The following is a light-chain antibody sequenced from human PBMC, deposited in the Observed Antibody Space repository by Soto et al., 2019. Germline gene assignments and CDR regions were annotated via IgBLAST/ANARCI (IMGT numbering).Light chain of an antibody. V-gene: IGKV1-5*03. J-gene: IGKJ1*01. CDR1: QSVSTS. Sequence: DIQITQSPSTLSASVRDRVVSTLRASQSVSTSLAWYQQKPGKAPKLLIYKASNLQSGVPSRFSGTGSGTEFTLTISSLQPDDFATYYCQQYNTYSRTFGQGTKVDIK. CDR3: QQYNTYSRT. CDR2: KAS.